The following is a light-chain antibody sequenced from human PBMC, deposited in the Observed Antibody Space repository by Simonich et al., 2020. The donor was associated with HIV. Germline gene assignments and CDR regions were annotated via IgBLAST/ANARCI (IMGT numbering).Light chain of an antibody. CDR2: WAS. V-gene: IGKV4-1*01. CDR1: QSVLYSSNNKNY. J-gene: IGKJ2*01. Sequence: DIVMTQSPDSLAVSLGERATINCKSSQSVLYSSNNKNYLAWYQQKPGQPPKLLIYWASTRESGVPDRFSGSGSGTDFTLTISSLPAEDVAVYYCQQYSSTPMYTFGQGTKLEIK. CDR3: QQYSSTPMYT.